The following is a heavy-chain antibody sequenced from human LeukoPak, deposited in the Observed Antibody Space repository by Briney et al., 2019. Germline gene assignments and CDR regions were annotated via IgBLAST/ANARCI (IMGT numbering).Heavy chain of an antibody. J-gene: IGHJ4*02. D-gene: IGHD6-19*01. Sequence: GGSLRLSCAASGFTFSSYSMNWVRQVPGKGLEWVSSISSSSSYIYYADSVKGRFTISRDNAKNSLYLQMNSLRAEDTAVYYCARGRGSGPGFFDYWGQGTLVTVSS. CDR1: GFTFSSYS. CDR2: ISSSSSYI. CDR3: ARGRGSGPGFFDY. V-gene: IGHV3-21*01.